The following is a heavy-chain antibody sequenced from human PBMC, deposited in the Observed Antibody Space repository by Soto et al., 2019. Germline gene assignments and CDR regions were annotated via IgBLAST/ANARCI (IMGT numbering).Heavy chain of an antibody. J-gene: IGHJ4*02. V-gene: IGHV1-69*06. CDR1: GGTFSSYA. CDR2: IIPIFGTA. D-gene: IGHD3-22*01. Sequence: SVKVSCKASGGTFSSYAISWVRQAPGQGLEWMGGIIPIFGTANYAQKFQGRVTITADKSTSTAYMELSSLRSADTAVYYCARIPTRRNYYDSSGYYYSYFDYWGQGTLVTVSS. CDR3: ARIPTRRNYYDSSGYYYSYFDY.